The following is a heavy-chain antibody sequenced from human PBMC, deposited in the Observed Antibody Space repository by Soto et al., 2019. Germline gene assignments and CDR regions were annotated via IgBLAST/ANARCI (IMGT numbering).Heavy chain of an antibody. V-gene: IGHV3-11*04. J-gene: IGHJ3*02. Sequence: GGSLRLSCAASGFTFSDYYMSWIRQAPGKGLEWVSYISSSSSTIYYADSVKGRFTISRDNAKNSLYLQMNSLRDEDTAVYYCARDLYRYFDWLGAFDIWGQETMFTVSS. D-gene: IGHD3-9*01. CDR1: GFTFSDYY. CDR3: ARDLYRYFDWLGAFDI. CDR2: ISSSSSTI.